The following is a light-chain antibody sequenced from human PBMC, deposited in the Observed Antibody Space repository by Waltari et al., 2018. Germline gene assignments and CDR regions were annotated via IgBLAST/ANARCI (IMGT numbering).Light chain of an antibody. CDR1: MGSIASNF. CDR3: QSYVCKIVV. Sequence: NFMLTQPHSVSESPGKTVAISCTRSMGSIASNFVQWYQQRPGSAPTLVIYEDYEGPSGAPDRFSRSSDRPSNSASLSLPELKTEDAAEYYCQSYVCKIVVFGTGTKVTVL. V-gene: IGLV6-57*04. CDR2: EDY. J-gene: IGLJ2*01.